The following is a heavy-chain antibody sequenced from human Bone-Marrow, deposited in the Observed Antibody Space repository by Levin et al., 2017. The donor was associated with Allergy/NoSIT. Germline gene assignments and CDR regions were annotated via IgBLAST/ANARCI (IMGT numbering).Heavy chain of an antibody. CDR3: AKGAYSGTFRTDY. CDR1: GFTFSSYA. Sequence: PGGSLRLSCAASGFTFSSYAMTWVRQAPGKGLEWLSVISGSGYSTFYADSVKGRFTISRDNSKNTLYMQMNSLRAEDTAVYYCAKGAYSGTFRTDYWGQGTLVTVSS. CDR2: ISGSGYST. V-gene: IGHV3-23*01. J-gene: IGHJ4*02. D-gene: IGHD1-26*01.